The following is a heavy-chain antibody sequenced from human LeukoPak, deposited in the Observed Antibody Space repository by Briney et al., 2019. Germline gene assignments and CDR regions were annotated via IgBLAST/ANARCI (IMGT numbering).Heavy chain of an antibody. CDR1: GFTFSSYG. CDR3: AKDPNYYDSSGYYYYYYYYMDV. D-gene: IGHD3-22*01. Sequence: GGSLRLSCAASGFTFSSYGMHWVRLAPGKGLEWVAFIRYDGNNKYYADSVKGRFTISRDNSKDTLYLQMNSLRAEDTAVYYCAKDPNYYDSSGYYYYYYYYMDVWGKGTTVTISS. CDR2: IRYDGNNK. J-gene: IGHJ6*03. V-gene: IGHV3-30*02.